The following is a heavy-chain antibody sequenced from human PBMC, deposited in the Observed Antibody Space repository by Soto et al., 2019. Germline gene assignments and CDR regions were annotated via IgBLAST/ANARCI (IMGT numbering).Heavy chain of an antibody. Sequence: SVKVSCKASGGTFSSYAISWVRQAPGQGLEWMGGIIPIFGTANYAQKFQSRVTITADKSTSTAYMELSSLRSEDTAVYYCATSRPVIVVVPALKYYYYYGMDVWGQGTTVTVYS. D-gene: IGHD2-2*01. CDR2: IIPIFGTA. J-gene: IGHJ6*02. V-gene: IGHV1-69*06. CDR1: GGTFSSYA. CDR3: ATSRPVIVVVPALKYYYYYGMDV.